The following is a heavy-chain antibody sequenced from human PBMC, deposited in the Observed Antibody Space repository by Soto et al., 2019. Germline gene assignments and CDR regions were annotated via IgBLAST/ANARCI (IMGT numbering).Heavy chain of an antibody. J-gene: IGHJ4*02. D-gene: IGHD3-9*01. Sequence: PSETLSLTCAVSGYSISSSNWWGWIRQPPGKGLEWIGYIYYSGTTYYNPSLKSRVTMSVDTSKNQFSLKLTSVTAVDTAVYYCARGRELVIIEYYFDYWGQGTLVTVSS. CDR3: ARGRELVIIEYYFDY. V-gene: IGHV4-28*03. CDR1: GYSISSSNW. CDR2: IYYSGTT.